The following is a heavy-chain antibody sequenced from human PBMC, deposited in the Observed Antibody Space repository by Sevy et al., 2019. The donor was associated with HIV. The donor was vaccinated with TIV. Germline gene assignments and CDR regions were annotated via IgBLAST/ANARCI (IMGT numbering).Heavy chain of an antibody. Sequence: GGSLRLSCAASGFTFDSYAMHWVRQVAGKGLVWVSTISGSGYATYYADSVKGRFIISRDTSRNTLYLQMNSLRVEDSAVYFCAKDRVAVFGVVVTFDSWGQGTLVTVSS. V-gene: IGHV3-23*01. D-gene: IGHD3-3*01. CDR1: GFTFDSYA. CDR2: ISGSGYAT. J-gene: IGHJ4*02. CDR3: AKDRVAVFGVVVTFDS.